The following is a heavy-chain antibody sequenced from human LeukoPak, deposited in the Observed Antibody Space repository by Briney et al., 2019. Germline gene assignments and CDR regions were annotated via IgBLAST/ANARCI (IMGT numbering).Heavy chain of an antibody. CDR3: ASTGDIGYCSSTSCCFDY. Sequence: GGSLRLSCAASSFSVSSNYMTCVRQAPGKGLECVSVIYSGGSTYYADSVKGRFTISRDNSKNTLYLQMNSLRAEDTAVYFCASTGDIGYCSSTSCCFDYWGQGILVTVSS. CDR2: IYSGGST. J-gene: IGHJ4*02. V-gene: IGHV3-53*01. CDR1: SFSVSSNY. D-gene: IGHD2-2*01.